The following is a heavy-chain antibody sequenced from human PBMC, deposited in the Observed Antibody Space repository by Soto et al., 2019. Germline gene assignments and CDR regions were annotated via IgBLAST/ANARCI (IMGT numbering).Heavy chain of an antibody. J-gene: IGHJ6*02. Sequence: SETLSLTCTVSGGSISSYYWSWIRQPPGKGLEWIGYIYYSGSTNYNPSLKSRVTISVDTSKNQFSLKLSSVTAADTAVYYCARDQKQYYYGSGSQPLYGMDVWGQGTTVTVSS. CDR1: GGSISSYY. CDR3: ARDQKQYYYGSGSQPLYGMDV. V-gene: IGHV4-59*01. CDR2: IYYSGST. D-gene: IGHD3-10*01.